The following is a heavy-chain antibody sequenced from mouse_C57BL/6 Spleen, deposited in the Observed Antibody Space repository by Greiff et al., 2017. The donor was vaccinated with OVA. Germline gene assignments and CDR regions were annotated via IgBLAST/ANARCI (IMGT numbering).Heavy chain of an antibody. J-gene: IGHJ4*01. D-gene: IGHD2-4*01. CDR1: GYSITSGYY. Sequence: EVQLQESGPGLVKPSQSLSLTCSVTGYSITSGYYWNWIRQFPGNKLEWMGYISYDGSNNYNPSLKNRISITRDTSKNQFFLKLNSVTTEDTATYYCARGGYDYDADYYAMDYWGQGTSVTVSS. CDR2: ISYDGSN. V-gene: IGHV3-6*01. CDR3: ARGGYDYDADYYAMDY.